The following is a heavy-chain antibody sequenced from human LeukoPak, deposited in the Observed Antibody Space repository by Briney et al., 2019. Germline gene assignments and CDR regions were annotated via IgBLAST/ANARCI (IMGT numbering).Heavy chain of an antibody. Sequence: SETLSLTCTVSGDSISSYYWSWIRQPAGKGLEWIGRIYTSGSTNYNPSLKSRVTMSVDTSKNQFSLRLSSVTAADTAVYYCARGSPADNWFDPWGQGTLVTVSS. CDR2: IYTSGST. J-gene: IGHJ5*02. CDR1: GDSISSYY. V-gene: IGHV4-4*07. D-gene: IGHD2-2*01. CDR3: ARGSPADNWFDP.